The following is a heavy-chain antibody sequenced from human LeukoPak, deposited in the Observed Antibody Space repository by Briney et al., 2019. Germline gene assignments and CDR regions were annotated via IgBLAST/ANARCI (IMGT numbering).Heavy chain of an antibody. CDR2: IYHSGST. J-gene: IGHJ4*02. CDR1: GGFISSYY. CDR3: ARESSYDSSGYYYNPIDY. D-gene: IGHD3-22*01. Sequence: PSETLSLTCTVSGGFISSYYWSWIRQPPGKGLEWIGYIYHSGSTNYNPSLKSRVTISVDTSKNQFSMKLSSVTASDTAMYYCARESSYDSSGYYYNPIDYWGQGTLVTVSS. V-gene: IGHV4-59*12.